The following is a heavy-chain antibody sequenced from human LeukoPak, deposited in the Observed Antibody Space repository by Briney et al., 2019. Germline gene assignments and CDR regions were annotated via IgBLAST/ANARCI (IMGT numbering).Heavy chain of an antibody. D-gene: IGHD6-19*01. CDR1: GFTFSTYT. Sequence: GGSLRLSCVASGFTFSTYTIHWVRQAPGKGLEWVAVMSYDGSNKYYADSVKGRFTISRDNSKDTLYLQMNSLRAEDTAVYYCARAYTSGWSLSFDSWGQGTLVTVSS. V-gene: IGHV3-30*04. CDR3: ARAYTSGWSLSFDS. CDR2: MSYDGSNK. J-gene: IGHJ4*02.